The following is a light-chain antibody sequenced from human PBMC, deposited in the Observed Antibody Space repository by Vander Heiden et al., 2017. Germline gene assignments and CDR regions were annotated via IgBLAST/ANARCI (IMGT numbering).Light chain of an antibody. Sequence: DIQMTQSPSTLSASVGDRVTITCRASQSISSWLALYQQKPGKAPNLRIYRAASLERGVPSRFSGSGSGTEFTLTISSLQPDDVATYYCQQYNNNVPWTFGQGTKVEIK. CDR3: QQYNNNVPWT. CDR1: QSISSW. V-gene: IGKV1-5*03. J-gene: IGKJ1*01. CDR2: RAA.